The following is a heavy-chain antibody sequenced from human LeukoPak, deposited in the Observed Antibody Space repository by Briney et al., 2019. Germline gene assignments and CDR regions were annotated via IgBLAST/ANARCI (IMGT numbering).Heavy chain of an antibody. D-gene: IGHD3-10*01. J-gene: IGHJ4*02. CDR2: FSSSRSYT. Sequence: GGSLRLSCAASGFTFSDYFMSWIRQAPGKGLEWVSYFSSSRSYTTYADSVKGRFTISRDNAKNSLYLQMNSLRVEDTAVYYCARGPGGYPFDYWGQGTLVTVSS. V-gene: IGHV3-11*05. CDR1: GFTFSDYF. CDR3: ARGPGGYPFDY.